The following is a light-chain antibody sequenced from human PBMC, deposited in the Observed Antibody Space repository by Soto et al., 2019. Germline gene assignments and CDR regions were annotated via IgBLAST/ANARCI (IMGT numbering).Light chain of an antibody. Sequence: EILMTQSPATLSVSPGETVTFSCRASRSVSNRLAWYQHKPGQAPRLLISGASNRATGIPARFSGSGSGTDFTLTITGLQPADFATYYCQQNYSIPITFGQGTRLEIK. J-gene: IGKJ5*01. CDR3: QQNYSIPIT. CDR2: GAS. V-gene: IGKV3D-15*01. CDR1: RSVSNR.